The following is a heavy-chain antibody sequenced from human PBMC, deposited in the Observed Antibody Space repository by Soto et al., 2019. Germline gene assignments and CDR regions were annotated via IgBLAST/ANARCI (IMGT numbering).Heavy chain of an antibody. CDR1: GGSFSSNNFY. CDR2: IYHTGTT. Sequence: PSETLSLTCTVSGGSFSSNNFYWSWIRQFPGKGLEWIGYIYHTGTTYYSPSFESRVTISLDTSNNQFSLRLVSVTAADTATYYCVKDPGPPRNYFYGMAVWGQGITVTVSS. D-gene: IGHD7-27*01. CDR3: VKDPGPPRNYFYGMAV. V-gene: IGHV4-31*03. J-gene: IGHJ6*02.